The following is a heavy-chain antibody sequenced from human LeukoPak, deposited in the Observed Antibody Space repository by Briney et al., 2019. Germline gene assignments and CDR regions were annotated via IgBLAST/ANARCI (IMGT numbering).Heavy chain of an antibody. CDR3: ARDMGITIFGVVTFDY. J-gene: IGHJ4*02. V-gene: IGHV3-23*01. Sequence: GGSLRLSCAASGFTFSSYAMSWVRQAPGKGLEWVSAISGSGGSTYYADSVKGRFTISRDNSKNTLYLQMNSLRAEDTAVYYCARDMGITIFGVVTFDYWGQGTLVTVSS. CDR2: ISGSGGST. D-gene: IGHD3-3*01. CDR1: GFTFSSYA.